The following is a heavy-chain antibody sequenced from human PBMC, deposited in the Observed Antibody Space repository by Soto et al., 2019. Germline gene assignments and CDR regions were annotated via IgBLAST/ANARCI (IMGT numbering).Heavy chain of an antibody. D-gene: IGHD2-15*01. Sequence: EVQLVESGGGLVQPGGSLRLTCAASGFTFRSFDFHWVRQATGKGLAWVATIGTIGDTYYPVSVKGRFTVSRENANSSVSLQMDSLRVGDTAVYFCVRGQEVGAHFFDSWGQGTPVTVSS. CDR3: VRGQEVGAHFFDS. V-gene: IGHV3-13*01. CDR2: IGTIGDT. CDR1: GFTFRSFD. J-gene: IGHJ4*02.